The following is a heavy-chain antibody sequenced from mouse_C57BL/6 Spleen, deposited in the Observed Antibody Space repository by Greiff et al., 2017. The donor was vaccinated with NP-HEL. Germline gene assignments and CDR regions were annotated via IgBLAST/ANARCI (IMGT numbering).Heavy chain of an antibody. CDR1: GFNIKDDY. CDR3: TTGYGSSYVKGGY. J-gene: IGHJ2*01. D-gene: IGHD1-1*01. CDR2: IDPENGDT. V-gene: IGHV14-4*01. Sequence: VQLKQSGAELVRPGASVKLSCTASGFNIKDDYMHWVKQRPEQGLEWIGWIDPENGDTEYASKFQGKATITADTSSNTAYLQLSSLTSEDTAVYYCTTGYGSSYVKGGYWGQGTTLTVSS.